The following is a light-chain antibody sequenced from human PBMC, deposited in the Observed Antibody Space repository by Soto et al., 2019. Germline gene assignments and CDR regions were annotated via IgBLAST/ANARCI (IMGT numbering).Light chain of an antibody. CDR2: GNS. CDR3: QSYGSSLRGDV. Sequence: QSVLTQPPSVSGAPGQRVTISCTGSSSNIGAGYDVHWYQQLPGTAPKLLIYGNSNRPSGAPDRFSGAKSGTSSSLAITRRQGEDEADYYCQSYGSSLRGDVFGTGTKLTVL. V-gene: IGLV1-40*01. J-gene: IGLJ1*01. CDR1: SSNIGAGYD.